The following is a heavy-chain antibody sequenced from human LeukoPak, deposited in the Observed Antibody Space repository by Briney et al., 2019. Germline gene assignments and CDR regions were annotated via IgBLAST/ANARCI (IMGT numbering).Heavy chain of an antibody. Sequence: GGSLRLSCAASGFTFSSYAMHWVRQAPGKGLEGVAVISYDGSNKYYADSVKGRFTISRDNSKNTPYLQMNSLRAEDTAVYYCARIGYDILTGYEYFQHWGQGTLVTVSS. D-gene: IGHD3-9*01. V-gene: IGHV3-30-3*01. J-gene: IGHJ1*01. CDR3: ARIGYDILTGYEYFQH. CDR1: GFTFSSYA. CDR2: ISYDGSNK.